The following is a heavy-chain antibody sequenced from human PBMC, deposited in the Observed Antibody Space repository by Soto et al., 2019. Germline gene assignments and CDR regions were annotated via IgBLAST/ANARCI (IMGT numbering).Heavy chain of an antibody. CDR1: GGSISSYY. CDR3: AIVGGSGSYAGIYYYDSGMDV. J-gene: IGHJ6*02. Sequence: QVQLQESGPGLVKPSETLSLTCTVSGGSISSYYCSWIRQPPGKGLEWIGYIYYSGSTNYNPSLTSRVTISVDPSKNQFSLKLSSVTAADTAVYYCAIVGGSGSYAGIYYYDSGMDVWGQGNTVTVSS. V-gene: IGHV4-59*01. CDR2: IYYSGST. D-gene: IGHD3-10*01.